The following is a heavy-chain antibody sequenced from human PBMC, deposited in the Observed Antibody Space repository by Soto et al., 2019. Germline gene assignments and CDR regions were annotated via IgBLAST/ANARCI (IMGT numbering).Heavy chain of an antibody. J-gene: IGHJ4*02. CDR2: IWGDGSDK. V-gene: IGHV3-33*01. CDR3: ARGAVVAGDFDY. Sequence: WWSLRLSCVVSVSTFRIHGMHWFRQAPGKGLEWLAVIWGDGSDKYYADSVRGRFTISRDNSRDTLYLQMNTLRVEDTAVYYCARGAVVAGDFDYWGQGTLVTVSS. CDR1: VSTFRIHG. D-gene: IGHD2-15*01.